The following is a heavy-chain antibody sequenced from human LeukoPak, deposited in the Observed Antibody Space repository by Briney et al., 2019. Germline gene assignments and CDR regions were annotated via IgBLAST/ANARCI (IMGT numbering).Heavy chain of an antibody. Sequence: ASVKVSCKASGYTFTSNYIHWVRQAPGQGLEWMGRINPNSGGTNYPQKFQGRVTMTRDTSISAAYMELSRLRSDDTAVYNCARGGSSSFYDYYGMDVWGQGTTVTVSS. D-gene: IGHD6-13*01. CDR3: ARGGSSSFYDYYGMDV. CDR2: INPNSGGT. J-gene: IGHJ6*02. CDR1: GYTFTSNY. V-gene: IGHV1-2*06.